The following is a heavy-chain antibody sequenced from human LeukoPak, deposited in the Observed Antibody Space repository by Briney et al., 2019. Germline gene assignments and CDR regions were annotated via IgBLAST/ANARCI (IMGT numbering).Heavy chain of an antibody. J-gene: IGHJ4*02. CDR3: ARGVSSGGRNTLDY. D-gene: IGHD2-15*01. CDR1: GGSIGSYY. CDR2: IYYSGST. V-gene: IGHV4-59*01. Sequence: PSETLSLTCTVSGGSIGSYYWSWIRQPPGKGLEWIGYIYYSGSTNYNPSLKSRVTISVDTSKNQFSLKLSSVTAADTAVYYCARGVSSGGRNTLDYWGQGTLVTVSS.